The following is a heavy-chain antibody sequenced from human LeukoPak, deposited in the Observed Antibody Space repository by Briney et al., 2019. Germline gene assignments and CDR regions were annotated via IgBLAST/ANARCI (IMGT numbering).Heavy chain of an antibody. CDR2: ISGSGGST. D-gene: IGHD3-10*01. V-gene: IGHV3-23*01. CDR3: AKDYYGSGSYYPNWFDP. CDR1: GFTFSSYA. Sequence: GGSLRLSCAASGFTFSSYAMSWVRQAPGKGLEWVSAISGSGGSTYYADSVKDRFTISRDNSKNTLYLQMNSLRAEDTAVYYCAKDYYGSGSYYPNWFDPWGQGTLVTVSS. J-gene: IGHJ5*02.